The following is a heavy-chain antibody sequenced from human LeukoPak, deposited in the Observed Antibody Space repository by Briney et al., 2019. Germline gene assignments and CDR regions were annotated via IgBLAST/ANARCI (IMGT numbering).Heavy chain of an antibody. D-gene: IGHD2-2*01. V-gene: IGHV4-4*09. Sequence: QTSETLSLTCTVSGGSITTYNWIWIRQTPGQALEWIGHIYSSGATKYNPSLKSRATILLDTSKNQLSLKLSSVSAADTAVYYCARRTPGPQLDEYVAYFFDHWGQGTQVTVSS. CDR1: GGSITTYN. CDR3: ARRTPGPQLDEYVAYFFDH. CDR2: IYSSGAT. J-gene: IGHJ4*02.